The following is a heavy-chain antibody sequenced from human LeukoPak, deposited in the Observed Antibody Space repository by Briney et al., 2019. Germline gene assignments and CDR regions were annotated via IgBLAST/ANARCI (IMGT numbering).Heavy chain of an antibody. D-gene: IGHD3-16*01. Sequence: SETLSLTCAVYGGSFSGYYWSWIRQPPGKGLEWIGEINHSGSTNYNPSLKSRVTRSVDTSKNQFSLKLSSGTAADPAVYYCATPRDYVWGRYSYWGEGSQVTVSS. V-gene: IGHV4-34*01. CDR2: INHSGST. CDR1: GGSFSGYY. J-gene: IGHJ4*02. CDR3: ATPRDYVWGRYSY.